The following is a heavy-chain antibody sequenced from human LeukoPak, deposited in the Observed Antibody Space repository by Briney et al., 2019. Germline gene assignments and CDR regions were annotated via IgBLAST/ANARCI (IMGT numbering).Heavy chain of an antibody. CDR3: ARVLRDPQYSSSWYSNAFDI. D-gene: IGHD6-13*01. CDR2: ISSSGSTI. Sequence: PGGSLRLSCAASGFTFSDYYMSWIRQAPGKGLEWVSYISSSGSTIYYADSVKGRFTISRDNAKNSLYLQMNSLRAEDTAVYYCARVLRDPQYSSSWYSNAFDIWGQGTMVTVSS. J-gene: IGHJ3*02. CDR1: GFTFSDYY. V-gene: IGHV3-11*01.